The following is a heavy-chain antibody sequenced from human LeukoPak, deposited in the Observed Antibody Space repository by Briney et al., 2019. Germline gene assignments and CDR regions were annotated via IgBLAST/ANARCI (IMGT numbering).Heavy chain of an antibody. V-gene: IGHV3-53*01. CDR2: IYSGGDR. CDR1: DFRVTSYY. J-gene: IGHJ3*01. D-gene: IGHD6-19*01. CDR3: VKDRSELGIPVAANWPNSNAFDF. Sequence: GGSLRLSCAPSDFRVTSYYMGWVRQAPGKGLDWVSLIYSGGDRYYADSVEGWFTISRDDSKKTLFLQMNSLKVEDTAVYYCVKDRSELGIPVAANWPNSNAFDFWGQGTLVTVSS.